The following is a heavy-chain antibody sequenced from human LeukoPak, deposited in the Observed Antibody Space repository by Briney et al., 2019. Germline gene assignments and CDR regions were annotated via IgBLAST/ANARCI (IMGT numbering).Heavy chain of an antibody. D-gene: IGHD6-13*01. CDR2: ISWNSGSI. CDR1: GFTFDDYA. J-gene: IGHJ4*02. CDR3: ASTYSSSWYYFDY. Sequence: GRSLRLSCAASGFTFDDYAMHWVRQAPGKGLEWVSGISWNSGSIGYADSVKGRFTISRDNAKNSLYLQMNSLRAEDTALYYCASTYSSSWYYFDYWGQGTLVTVSS. V-gene: IGHV3-9*01.